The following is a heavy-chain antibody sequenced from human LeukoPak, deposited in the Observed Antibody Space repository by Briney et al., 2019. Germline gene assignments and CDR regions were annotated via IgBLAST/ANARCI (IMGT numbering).Heavy chain of an antibody. V-gene: IGHV3-23*01. CDR3: AKSRGIYDNSGWRTFDY. D-gene: IGHD6-19*01. J-gene: IGHJ4*02. CDR2: ISGSGGST. Sequence: GGSLRLSCAGLGFSFSSYSMTWVRQTPEKGLQWVAGISGSGGSTYYADSVKGRFTISRDNSKNTLYLQMNSLRAEDTAIYYCAKSRGIYDNSGWRTFDYWGQVTLVTVSS. CDR1: GFSFSSYS.